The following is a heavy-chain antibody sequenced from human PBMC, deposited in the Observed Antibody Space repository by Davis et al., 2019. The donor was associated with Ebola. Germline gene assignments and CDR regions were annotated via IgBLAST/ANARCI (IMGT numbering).Heavy chain of an antibody. V-gene: IGHV1-46*01. CDR3: ARDLSGSSGWWFDP. D-gene: IGHD3-22*01. Sequence: ASVKVSCKASGGTFSRYAISWVRQAPGQGLEWMGVINPSGDGTRYAQRFQGRVTMTKETSTRTLYMELSSLRSEDTAMYYCARDLSGSSGWWFDPWGQGTLVTVSS. J-gene: IGHJ5*02. CDR1: GGTFSRYA. CDR2: INPSGDGT.